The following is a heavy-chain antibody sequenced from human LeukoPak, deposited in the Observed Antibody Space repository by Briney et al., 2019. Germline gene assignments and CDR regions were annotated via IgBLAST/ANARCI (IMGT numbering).Heavy chain of an antibody. V-gene: IGHV3-30-3*01. Sequence: GGSLRLSCAASGFTFSSYAMHWVRQAPGKGLEWVALISYDGSNKYYADSVKGRFTISRDDSKNTLFLQMDSLRPEDTAVYYCAKDGHWTFDYWGQGTLVTVSS. J-gene: IGHJ4*02. CDR2: ISYDGSNK. CDR3: AKDGHWTFDY. D-gene: IGHD1-1*01. CDR1: GFTFSSYA.